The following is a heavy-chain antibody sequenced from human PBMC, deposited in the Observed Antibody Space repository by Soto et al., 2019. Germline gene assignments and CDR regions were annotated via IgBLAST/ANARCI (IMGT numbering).Heavy chain of an antibody. CDR2: INAGNGNT. J-gene: IGHJ4*02. CDR1: GYTFTSYA. Sequence: ASVKVSCKAYGYTFTSYAMHWVRQAPGQRLEWMGWINAGNGNTKYSQKFQGRVTITRDTSASTAYMELSSLRSEDTAVYYCARTGTTGFVFDYWGQGTLVTVSS. V-gene: IGHV1-3*01. D-gene: IGHD1-1*01. CDR3: ARTGTTGFVFDY.